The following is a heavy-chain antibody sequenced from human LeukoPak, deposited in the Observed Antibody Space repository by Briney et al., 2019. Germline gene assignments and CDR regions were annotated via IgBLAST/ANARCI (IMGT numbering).Heavy chain of an antibody. CDR3: ARGVSSWYKDLFDY. Sequence: GGSLRLSCSASGFTFSRYAMHWVRQAQGKGLEWVSVIYSGGGTFYADPVKGRFTISRDNSKNTLYLQMNSLRADDTAVYYCARGVSSWYKDLFDYWGQGTLVTVSS. J-gene: IGHJ4*02. D-gene: IGHD6-13*01. CDR2: IYSGGGT. V-gene: IGHV3-66*01. CDR1: GFTFSRYA.